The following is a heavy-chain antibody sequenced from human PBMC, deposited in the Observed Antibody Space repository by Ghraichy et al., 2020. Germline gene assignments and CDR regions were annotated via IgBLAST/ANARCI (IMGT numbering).Heavy chain of an antibody. V-gene: IGHV1-18*04. CDR3: ARGINYFDP. CDR1: GYTFTNYG. Sequence: ASVKVSCKASGYTFTNYGITWVRQAPGQGLEWMGWITPRTGNTQSAQRLQGRVTMTTDTSTDTVYMELRSLRFDDTAVYYCARGINYFDPWGQGTLVTVSS. CDR2: ITPRTGNT. D-gene: IGHD2-15*01. J-gene: IGHJ5*02.